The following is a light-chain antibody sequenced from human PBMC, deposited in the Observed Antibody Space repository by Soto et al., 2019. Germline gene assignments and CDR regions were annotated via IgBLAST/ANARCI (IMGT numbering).Light chain of an antibody. CDR3: QQAYSFPIS. CDR2: AAS. Sequence: IQMNQAPSALSASVGDRVIITCRASQGISNYLAWYQQKPGKVPKLLIYAASTLQSGVPSRFSGSGSGTDFTLTINSLQPEDFATYYCQQAYSFPISFGQGRLLEIK. CDR1: QGISNY. V-gene: IGKV1-27*01. J-gene: IGKJ5*01.